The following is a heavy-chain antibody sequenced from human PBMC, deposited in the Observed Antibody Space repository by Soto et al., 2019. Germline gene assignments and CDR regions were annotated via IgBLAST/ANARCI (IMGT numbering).Heavy chain of an antibody. Sequence: QLPLQESGSGLVKPSQTLSLTCAVSGGSISSGGSSWSWIRQPPGKGLEWIGYIYHSGSTYYNPSLKSRVTISVDRSKNQFSLKLSSVTAADTAVYYCARGQVVAAQHWGQGTLVTVSS. CDR1: GGSISSGGSS. D-gene: IGHD2-15*01. CDR2: IYHSGST. V-gene: IGHV4-30-2*01. J-gene: IGHJ4*02. CDR3: ARGQVVAAQH.